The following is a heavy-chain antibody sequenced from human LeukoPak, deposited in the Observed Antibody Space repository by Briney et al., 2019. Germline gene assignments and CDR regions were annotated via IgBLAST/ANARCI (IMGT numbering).Heavy chain of an antibody. Sequence: PSETLSLTCTVSGGSISSYYRSWIRQPAGKGLEWIGRIYTSGSTNYNPSLKSRVTMSVDTSKNQFSLKLSSVTAADTAVYYCARDQLHSSGWSDAFDIWGQGTMVTVSS. J-gene: IGHJ3*02. CDR3: ARDQLHSSGWSDAFDI. CDR2: IYTSGST. D-gene: IGHD6-19*01. CDR1: GGSISSYY. V-gene: IGHV4-4*07.